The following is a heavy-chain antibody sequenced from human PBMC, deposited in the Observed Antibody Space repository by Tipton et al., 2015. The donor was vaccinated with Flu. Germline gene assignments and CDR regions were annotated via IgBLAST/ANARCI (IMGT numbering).Heavy chain of an antibody. CDR3: ARSEYSSSSTGELEYFQH. CDR2: INHSGST. V-gene: IGHV4-34*01. CDR1: GGSFSGYY. Sequence: TLSLTCAVYGGSFSGYYWSWIRQPPGKGLEWIGEINHSGSTNYNPSLKSRVTISVDTSKNQFSLKLSSVTAADTAVHYCARSEYSSSSTGELEYFQHWGQGTLVTVSS. J-gene: IGHJ1*01. D-gene: IGHD6-6*01.